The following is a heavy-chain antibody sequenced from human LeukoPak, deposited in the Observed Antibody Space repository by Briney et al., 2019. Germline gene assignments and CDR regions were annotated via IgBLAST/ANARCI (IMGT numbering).Heavy chain of an antibody. V-gene: IGHV4-39*01. CDR2: IYYSGST. CDR3: AGRLMKYNTKRRDPAVTSAHSFDAFDI. J-gene: IGHJ3*02. CDR1: GGSISSSSYY. Sequence: SETLSLTCTVSGGSISSSSYYWGWIRQPPGKGLEWIGSIYYSGSTYYNPSLKSRVTISVDTSKNQFSLKLSSVTAADTAVYYCAGRLMKYNTKRRDPAVTSAHSFDAFDIWGQGTMVTVSS. D-gene: IGHD1-14*01.